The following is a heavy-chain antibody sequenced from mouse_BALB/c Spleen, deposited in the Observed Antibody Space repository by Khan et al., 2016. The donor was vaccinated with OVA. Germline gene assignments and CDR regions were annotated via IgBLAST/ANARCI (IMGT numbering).Heavy chain of an antibody. CDR1: GYSFTDYN. V-gene: IGHV1S135*01. D-gene: IGHD1-3*01. J-gene: IGHJ2*01. Sequence: EVQLQQPGPELVKPGASVKVSCKASGYSFTDYNMYWVKQSPGKSLEWIGYIDPYNGGSNYSQKFRGKATLTVDKSSSTAFMHLNSLTSEDSAVYYCALNYNFGSGFDYWGQGTTLTVSS. CDR2: IDPYNGGS. CDR3: ALNYNFGSGFDY.